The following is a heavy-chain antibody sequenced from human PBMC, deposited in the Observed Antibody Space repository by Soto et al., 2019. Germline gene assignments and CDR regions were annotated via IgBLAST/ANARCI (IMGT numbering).Heavy chain of an antibody. CDR2: IYYSGST. D-gene: IGHD3-10*01. V-gene: IGHV4-31*03. J-gene: IGHJ4*02. CDR3: ARAHRFGELFGMAKAWVHFDY. Sequence: SETLSLTCTVSGGSISSGGYYWSWIRQHPGKGLEWIGYIYYSGSTYYNPSLKSRVTISVDTSKNQFSLKLSSVTAADTAVYYCARAHRFGELFGMAKAWVHFDYWGQGTLVTVSS. CDR1: GGSISSGGYY.